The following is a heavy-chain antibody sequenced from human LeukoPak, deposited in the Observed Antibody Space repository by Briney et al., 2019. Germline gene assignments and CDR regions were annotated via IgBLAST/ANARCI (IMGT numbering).Heavy chain of an antibody. CDR1: GGSISSSSYY. Sequence: SETLSLTCTVSGGSISSSSYYWGWIRQPPGKGLEWIGSIYYSGSTYYNPSLKSRVTISVDTSKNQFSLKLSSVTAADTAVYYCASLRDEIVVVVAAIDYWGQGTLVTVSS. J-gene: IGHJ4*02. V-gene: IGHV4-39*01. CDR2: IYYSGST. D-gene: IGHD2-15*01. CDR3: ASLRDEIVVVVAAIDY.